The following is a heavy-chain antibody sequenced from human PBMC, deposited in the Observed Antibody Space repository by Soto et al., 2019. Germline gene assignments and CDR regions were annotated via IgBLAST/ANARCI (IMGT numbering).Heavy chain of an antibody. CDR2: IYHSGST. CDR1: GGSISSGGYS. J-gene: IGHJ4*02. CDR3: ARGGRVEIATPYFDY. Sequence: QLQLQESGSGLVKPSQTLSLTCAVSGGSISSGGYSWSWIRQPPGKGLEWIGYIYHSGSTYYNPSLKSRVTISVDRSQNQFSLKLSSVTAADTAVYYCARGGRVEIATPYFDYWGQGTLVTVSS. D-gene: IGHD1-26*01. V-gene: IGHV4-30-2*01.